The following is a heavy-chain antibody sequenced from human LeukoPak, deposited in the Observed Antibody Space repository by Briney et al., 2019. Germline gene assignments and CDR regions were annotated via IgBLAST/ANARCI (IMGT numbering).Heavy chain of an antibody. Sequence: SVKVSCKASGGTFSSYAISWVRQAPGQGLEWMGRIIPILGIANYAQKFQGRVTITADKSTSTAYMELSSLRSEDTAVYYCANIESGFLGVTTHYYYGMDVWGQGTTVTVSS. V-gene: IGHV1-69*04. CDR1: GGTFSSYA. CDR2: IIPILGIA. J-gene: IGHJ6*02. CDR3: ANIESGFLGVTTHYYYGMDV. D-gene: IGHD4-17*01.